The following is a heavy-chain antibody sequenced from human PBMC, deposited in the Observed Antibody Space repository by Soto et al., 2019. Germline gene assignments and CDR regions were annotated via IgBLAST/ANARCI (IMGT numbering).Heavy chain of an antibody. CDR2: ISDDGSTQ. J-gene: IGHJ4*02. CDR3: AKGKALGSNINHRHYFDY. CDR1: GFSFSSYG. D-gene: IGHD1-26*01. V-gene: IGHV3-30*18. Sequence: QVQLVESGGGVVQPGRSLRLSCAASGFSFSSYGMHWVRQAPGKGLEWVAVISDDGSTQFYADSVKGRFTISRDNSRNTLFVQMNGLRPEDTALYYCAKGKALGSNINHRHYFDYWGQGTLVTVSS.